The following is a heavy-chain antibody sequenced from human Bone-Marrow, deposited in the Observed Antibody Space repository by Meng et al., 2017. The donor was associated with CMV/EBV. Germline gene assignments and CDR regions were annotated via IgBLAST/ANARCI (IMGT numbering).Heavy chain of an antibody. V-gene: IGHV5-51*01. J-gene: IGHJ5*01. CDR1: GFSFTPNW. CDR3: AKAGLPAATFDS. D-gene: IGHD2-15*01. Sequence: KGSGFSFTPNWIGWVRQMPGKGLEWMGIIYPGDSDTRTSPSFQGQVTISADKSISTAYLHWNSLKASDTAIYYCAKAGLPAATFDSWGQGTLVTVSS. CDR2: IYPGDSDT.